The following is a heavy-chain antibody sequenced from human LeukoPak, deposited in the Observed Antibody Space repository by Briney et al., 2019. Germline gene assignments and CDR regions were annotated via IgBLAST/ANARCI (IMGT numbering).Heavy chain of an antibody. Sequence: SVKLSCKASGGTFSSYAISWVRQAPGQGLEWMGRIIPIFGTANYAQKSQGRGTITADKSTCTAYMELSSLRSEDTAVYYCAGTPIVVVPAALPYWGQGTLVTVSS. CDR1: GGTFSSYA. CDR2: IIPIFGTA. CDR3: AGTPIVVVPAALPY. V-gene: IGHV1-69*06. D-gene: IGHD2-2*01. J-gene: IGHJ4*02.